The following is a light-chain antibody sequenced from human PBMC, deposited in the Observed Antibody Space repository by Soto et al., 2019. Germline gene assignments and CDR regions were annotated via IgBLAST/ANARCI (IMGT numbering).Light chain of an antibody. CDR3: QEYNTAPWT. Sequence: DIQMTQSPSSLSASVGDRVTITCRASQGISNYLAWYQQQPGQIPNRLIYVASTLRSGVPSRFSGSGSGTDFTLTISSLQPKDVATYYCQEYNTAPWTFGQGTKVEIK. V-gene: IGKV1-27*01. CDR2: VAS. CDR1: QGISNY. J-gene: IGKJ1*01.